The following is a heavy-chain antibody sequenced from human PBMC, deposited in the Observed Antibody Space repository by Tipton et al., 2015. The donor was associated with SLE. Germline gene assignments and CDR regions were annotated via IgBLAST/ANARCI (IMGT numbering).Heavy chain of an antibody. V-gene: IGHV4-59*01. CDR2: VHKSGTT. Sequence: TLSLTCTVSGVSITNYYWSWIRQPPGKGLEWIGDVHKSGTTNYNPSLKSRVATSLDTPKNQFSLRLTSVTTADTAVYFCARLREDHNYDFDIWGQGTLVTVSS. CDR3: ARLREDHNYDFDI. CDR1: GVSITNYY. D-gene: IGHD5-24*01. J-gene: IGHJ4*02.